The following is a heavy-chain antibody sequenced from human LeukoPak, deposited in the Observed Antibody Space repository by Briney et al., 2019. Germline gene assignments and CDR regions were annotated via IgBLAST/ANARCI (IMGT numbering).Heavy chain of an antibody. J-gene: IGHJ1*01. V-gene: IGHV1-18*01. CDR2: ISAYDGNT. CDR3: ARDGTYSSSPMWFQH. D-gene: IGHD6-13*01. CDR1: GYTFTSYG. Sequence: GASVKVSCKASGYTFTSYGISWVRQAPGQGLEWMGWISAYDGNTNYAQKLQGRVTMTTDTSTSTAYMELRSLRSDDTAVYYCARDGTYSSSPMWFQHWGQGTLVTVSS.